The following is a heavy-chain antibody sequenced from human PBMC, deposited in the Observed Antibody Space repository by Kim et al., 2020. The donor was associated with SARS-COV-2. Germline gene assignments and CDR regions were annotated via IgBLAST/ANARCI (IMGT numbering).Heavy chain of an antibody. J-gene: IGHJ6*02. CDR1: GYTFTSYA. Sequence: ASVKVSCKASGYTFTSYAMHWVRQAPGQRLEWMGWINAGNGNTKYSQKFQGRVTITRDTSASTAYMELSSLRSEDTAVYYCARVGSSGPIWGYYYYGMDVWGQGTTVTVSS. CDR2: INAGNGNT. CDR3: ARVGSSGPIWGYYYYGMDV. D-gene: IGHD3-22*01. V-gene: IGHV1-3*01.